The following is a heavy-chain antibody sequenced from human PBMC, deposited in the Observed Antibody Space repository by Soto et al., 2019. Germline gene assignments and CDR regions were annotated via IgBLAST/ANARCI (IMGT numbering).Heavy chain of an antibody. J-gene: IGHJ5*02. V-gene: IGHV2-5*02. CDR1: GFSLSTSGVG. Sequence: QITLKESGPTLVKPTQTLTLTCTFSGFSLSTSGVGVGWIRQPPGKALEWLALIYWDDDKRYSPSLKSRLTITKDTPKSQVVLTMPNMDPVDPATYYCAHRRHTRGCGGDCYRIDPWGQGTLVTVSS. CDR2: IYWDDDK. CDR3: AHRRHTRGCGGDCYRIDP. D-gene: IGHD2-21*02.